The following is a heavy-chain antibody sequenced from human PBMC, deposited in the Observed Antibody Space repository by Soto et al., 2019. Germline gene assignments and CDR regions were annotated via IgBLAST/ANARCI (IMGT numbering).Heavy chain of an antibody. D-gene: IGHD6-13*01. J-gene: IGHJ4*02. Sequence: QVQLVQSGAEVKKPGASVKLSCKASGYTFTTYGISWVRQAPGQVLEWMGWISAYNGNTNYEQKLQCRVTMTTDTSTGTAYMELRILRSDDSAVYYCAIDAAVRLLEYWGQGTLVTVSS. V-gene: IGHV1-18*01. CDR3: AIDAAVRLLEY. CDR2: ISAYNGNT. CDR1: GYTFTTYG.